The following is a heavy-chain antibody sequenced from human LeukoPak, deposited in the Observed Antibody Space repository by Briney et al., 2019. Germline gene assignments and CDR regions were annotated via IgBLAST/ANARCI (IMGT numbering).Heavy chain of an antibody. Sequence: SETLSLTCAVSGGSISSGGYSWSWIRQPPGKGLEWIGYIYHSGSTYYNPSLKSRVTISVDRSKNQFSLKLSSVTAADTAVYYCARGDYDFWSDPYGMDVWGQGTTVTVSS. CDR2: IYHSGST. V-gene: IGHV4-30-2*01. J-gene: IGHJ6*02. D-gene: IGHD3-3*01. CDR1: GGSISSGGYS. CDR3: ARGDYDFWSDPYGMDV.